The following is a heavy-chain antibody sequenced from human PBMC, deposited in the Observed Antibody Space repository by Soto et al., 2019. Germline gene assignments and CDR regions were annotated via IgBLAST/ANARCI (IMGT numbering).Heavy chain of an antibody. Sequence: ASVKVSCKASEYTFTGYYMHWVRQAPGQGLEWMGWINPNSGGTNYAQKFQGRVTMTRDTSISTAYMELSRLRSDDTAVYYCAHKPGIAAAAREGVDYYYYGMDVWGQGTTVTVSS. J-gene: IGHJ6*02. D-gene: IGHD6-13*01. V-gene: IGHV1-2*02. CDR3: AHKPGIAAAAREGVDYYYYGMDV. CDR2: INPNSGGT. CDR1: EYTFTGYY.